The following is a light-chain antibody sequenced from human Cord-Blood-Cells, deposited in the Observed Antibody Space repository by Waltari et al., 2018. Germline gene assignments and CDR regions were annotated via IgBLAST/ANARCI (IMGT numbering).Light chain of an antibody. Sequence: QSALTQPASVSGSPGQSITIPCTGTSSDFGGYNYVPWYQQHPGKAPKLMIYEVSTRPSGVSNRFSGSKSGNTASLTISGLQAEDEADYYCSSYTSSSTVFGGGTKLTVL. V-gene: IGLV2-14*01. CDR2: EVS. CDR1: SSDFGGYNY. J-gene: IGLJ2*01. CDR3: SSYTSSSTV.